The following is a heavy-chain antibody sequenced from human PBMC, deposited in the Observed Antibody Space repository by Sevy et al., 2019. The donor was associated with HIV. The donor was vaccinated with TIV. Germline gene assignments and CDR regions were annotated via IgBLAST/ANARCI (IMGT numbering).Heavy chain of an antibody. CDR3: ARHPSGYDSTPFDY. Sequence: GESLKISCKGSGYSFTNYWIDWVRQMPGKGLEWMGIIYPGDSDTRYSPSFQGQVTISTDKSISTAYLQWSSLKASDTAMYYCARHPSGYDSTPFDYWGQGTLVTVSS. D-gene: IGHD5-12*01. J-gene: IGHJ4*02. CDR1: GYSFTNYW. CDR2: IYPGDSDT. V-gene: IGHV5-51*01.